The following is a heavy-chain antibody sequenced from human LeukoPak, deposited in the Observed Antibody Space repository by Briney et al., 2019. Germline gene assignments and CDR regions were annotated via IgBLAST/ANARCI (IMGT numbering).Heavy chain of an antibody. CDR1: GGSISSYY. CDR2: IHYSGST. CDR3: ARDLMGASHFDY. Sequence: SETLSLTCTVSGGSISSYYWSWIRQPPGKGLEWIGYIHYSGSTNYNPSLKSRVTISVDTSKNQFSLKLSSVTAADTAVYYCARDLMGASHFDYWGQGTLVTVSS. J-gene: IGHJ4*02. D-gene: IGHD4/OR15-4a*01. V-gene: IGHV4-59*01.